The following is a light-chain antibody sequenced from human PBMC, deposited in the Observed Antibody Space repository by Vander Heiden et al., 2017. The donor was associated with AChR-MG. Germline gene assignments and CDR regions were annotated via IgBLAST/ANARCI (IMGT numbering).Light chain of an antibody. CDR3: HRCSNWPIT. CDR2: DAS. V-gene: IGKV3-11*01. J-gene: IGKJ5*01. CDR1: QSVSSY. Sequence: EIVLTQSPATLSLSPGERATLSCRASQSVSSYLAWYQQKPGQAPRLLIYDASNRATGIPARFSASGSGTDFTLTISSLDPEDFAVYYCHRCSNWPITFGQGTRLEIK.